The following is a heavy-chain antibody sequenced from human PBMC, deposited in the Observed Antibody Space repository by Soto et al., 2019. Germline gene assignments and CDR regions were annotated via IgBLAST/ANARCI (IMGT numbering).Heavy chain of an antibody. CDR2: ISSSSSTI. CDR1: GFTFSSYS. CDR3: AATYYYDSSGPFDY. Sequence: GGSLRLSCAASGFTFSSYSMNWVRQAPGKGLEWVSYISSSSSTIYYADSVKGRFTISRDNAKNSLYLQMNSLRDEDTAVYYCAATYYYDSSGPFDYWGQGTLVTVS. J-gene: IGHJ4*02. V-gene: IGHV3-48*02. D-gene: IGHD3-22*01.